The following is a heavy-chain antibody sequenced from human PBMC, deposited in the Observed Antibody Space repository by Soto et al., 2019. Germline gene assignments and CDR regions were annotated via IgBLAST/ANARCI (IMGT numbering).Heavy chain of an antibody. CDR2: IYPGDSDT. CDR3: ARSGHMVRGVIESNYGMDV. Sequence: RGESLKISCKGSGYSFTSYWIGWVRQMPGKGLEWMGIIYPGDSDTRYSPSFQGQVTISADKSISTAYLQWSSLKASDTAMYYCARSGHMVRGVIESNYGMDVWGQGTTVTVSS. D-gene: IGHD3-10*01. V-gene: IGHV5-51*01. CDR1: GYSFTSYW. J-gene: IGHJ6*02.